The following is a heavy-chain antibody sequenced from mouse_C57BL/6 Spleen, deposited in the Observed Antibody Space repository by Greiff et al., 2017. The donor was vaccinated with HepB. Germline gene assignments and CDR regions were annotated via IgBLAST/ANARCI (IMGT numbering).Heavy chain of an antibody. CDR2: IHPNSGST. J-gene: IGHJ4*01. CDR1: GYTFTSYW. V-gene: IGHV1-64*01. CDR3: AIGYYYAMDY. Sequence: QVHVKQSGAELVKPGASVKLSCKASGYTFTSYWMHWVKQRPGQGLEWIGMIHPNSGSTNYNEKFKSKATLTVDKSSSTAYMQLSSLTSEDSAVYYCAIGYYYAMDYWGQGTSVTVSS. D-gene: IGHD2-2*01.